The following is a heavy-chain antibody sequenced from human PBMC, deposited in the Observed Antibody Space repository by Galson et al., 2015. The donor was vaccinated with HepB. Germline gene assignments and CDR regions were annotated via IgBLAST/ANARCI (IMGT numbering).Heavy chain of an antibody. Sequence: SVKVSCKASGDTFSSYAISWVRQAPGQGLEWMGRIIPILGIANYAQKFQGRVTITADRSTSTAYMELSSLRSEDTAVYYCASAPCTNGVCYNDWFDPWGQGTLVTVSS. CDR3: ASAPCTNGVCYNDWFDP. CDR2: IIPILGIA. CDR1: GDTFSSYA. D-gene: IGHD2-8*01. V-gene: IGHV1-69*04. J-gene: IGHJ5*02.